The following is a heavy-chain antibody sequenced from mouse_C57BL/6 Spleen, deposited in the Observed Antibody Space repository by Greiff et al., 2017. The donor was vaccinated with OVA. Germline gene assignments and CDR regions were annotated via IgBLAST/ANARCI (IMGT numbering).Heavy chain of an antibody. J-gene: IGHJ1*03. Sequence: VQLQQPGAELVMPGASVKLSCKASGYTFTSYWMHWVKQRPGQGLEWIGEIDPSDSYTNYNQKFKGKSTLTVDKSSSTAYMQLSSLTSEDSAVYYSARITTDWYFEVWGTGTTVTVSS. D-gene: IGHD1-1*01. V-gene: IGHV1-69*01. CDR1: GYTFTSYW. CDR2: IDPSDSYT. CDR3: ARITTDWYFEV.